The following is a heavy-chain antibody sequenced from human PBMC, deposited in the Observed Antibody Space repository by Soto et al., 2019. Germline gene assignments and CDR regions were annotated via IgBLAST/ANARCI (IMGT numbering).Heavy chain of an antibody. D-gene: IGHD2-15*01. CDR1: GGSVNSGSYY. V-gene: IGHV4-61*01. J-gene: IGHJ5*02. CDR2: IYYSGST. CDR3: AREQRSIVSPWFDP. Sequence: QVQLQESGPGLVKPSETLSLTCTVSGGSVNSGSYYWSWIRQPPGKGLEWIGNIYYSGSTIYNPPLRSRVTXXVXTXKSQFPLKLTSVTAADTAVYYCAREQRSIVSPWFDPWGQGTLVTVSS.